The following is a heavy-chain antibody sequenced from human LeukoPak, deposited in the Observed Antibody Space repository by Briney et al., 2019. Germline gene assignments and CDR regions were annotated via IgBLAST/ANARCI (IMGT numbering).Heavy chain of an antibody. J-gene: IGHJ4*02. CDR1: GGSISSSSYY. D-gene: IGHD6-6*01. CDR2: IYYSGNT. Sequence: PSETLSLTCTVSGGSISSSSYYWGWIRQPPGKGLEWIGSIYYSGNTYYNPSLKSRVTISVDTSKNQFSLKLSSVTAADTAVYYCARRPPQYSSSSKGFDYWGQGTLVTVSS. CDR3: ARRPPQYSSSSKGFDY. V-gene: IGHV4-39*01.